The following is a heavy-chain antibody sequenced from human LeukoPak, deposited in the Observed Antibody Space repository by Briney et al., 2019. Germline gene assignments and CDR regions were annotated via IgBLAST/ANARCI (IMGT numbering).Heavy chain of an antibody. CDR3: ARVILRRNYYDSSGYLDY. J-gene: IGHJ4*02. CDR2: IYYSGST. V-gene: IGHV4-59*01. D-gene: IGHD3-22*01. Sequence: SETLSLTCTVSGGSISSYYWSWIRQPPGKGLEWIGYIYYSGSTNYNPSLKSRVTISVDTSKSQFSLKLSSVTAADTAVYYCARVILRRNYYDSSGYLDYWGQGTLVTVSS. CDR1: GGSISSYY.